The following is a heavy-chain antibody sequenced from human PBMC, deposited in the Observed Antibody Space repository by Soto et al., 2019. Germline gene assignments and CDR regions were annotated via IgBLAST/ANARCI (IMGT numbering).Heavy chain of an antibody. CDR1: GFTPSRLS. J-gene: IGHJ3*02. CDR3: ATGTEFGWLDNPIHALDI. CDR2: INSAGSII. D-gene: IGHD3-9*01. Sequence: EVQLVQSGGALVQPGGSLRLSCAASGFTPSRLSMNWVRQAPGKGLEWISYINSAGSIIYYADSVKGRFTISRDNAKNSLSLQMNSLRAADTAVYYCATGTEFGWLDNPIHALDIWGQGTMVTVSS. V-gene: IGHV3-48*01.